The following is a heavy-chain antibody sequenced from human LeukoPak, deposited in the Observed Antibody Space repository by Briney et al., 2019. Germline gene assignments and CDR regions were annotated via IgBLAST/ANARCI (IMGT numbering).Heavy chain of an antibody. CDR2: MVGTSSYI. Sequence: GGSLRLSCAASGFSFSSYTMNWVRQAPGKGLEWVSSMVGTSSYIYYADSVKGRFTISRDNAKNALYLQMNSLRAEDTSVYYCASSTSTPGGFDFWGQGTLVTVSS. CDR1: GFSFSSYT. CDR3: ASSTSTPGGFDF. D-gene: IGHD2-2*01. J-gene: IGHJ4*02. V-gene: IGHV3-21*01.